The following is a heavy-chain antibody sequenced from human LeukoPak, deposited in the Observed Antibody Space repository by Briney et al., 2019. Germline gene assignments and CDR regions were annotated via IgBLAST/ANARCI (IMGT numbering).Heavy chain of an antibody. D-gene: IGHD3-10*01. V-gene: IGHV3-21*01. J-gene: IGHJ6*02. Sequence: GGSLRLSCAASGFTFSSYSMNWVRQAPGKGLEWVSSISSSSSYIYYADSVKGRFTISRDNAKNSLYLQMNSLRAEDTAVYYCARDKPTGGNYGSGSYMYYYGMDVWGQGTTVNVSS. CDR3: ARDKPTGGNYGSGSYMYYYGMDV. CDR1: GFTFSSYS. CDR2: ISSSSSYI.